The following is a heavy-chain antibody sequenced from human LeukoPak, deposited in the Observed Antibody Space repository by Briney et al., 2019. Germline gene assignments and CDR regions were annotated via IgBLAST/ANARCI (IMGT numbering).Heavy chain of an antibody. CDR3: ARGLFSSGWYSIDY. CDR1: GFTFSSYE. CDR2: ISSSGSTI. D-gene: IGHD6-19*01. Sequence: GGSLRLSCAASGFTFSSYEMNWVRQAPGKGLEWVSYISSSGSTIYYADSVKGRFTISRDNAKNSLYLQMNSLRAEDTAVYYCARGLFSSGWYSIDYWGQGTLVTVSS. J-gene: IGHJ4*02. V-gene: IGHV3-48*03.